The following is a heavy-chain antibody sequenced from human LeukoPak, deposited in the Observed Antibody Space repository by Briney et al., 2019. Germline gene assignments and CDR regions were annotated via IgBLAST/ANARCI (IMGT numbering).Heavy chain of an antibody. Sequence: GRSLRLSCAASGFTFGSYAMHWVRQAPGKGLEWVAVISYDGSNKYYADSVKGRFTISRDNSKNTLYLQMNSLRAEDTAVYYCARDYSEWYQLLVLGWWFDPWGQGTLVTVSS. D-gene: IGHD2-2*01. J-gene: IGHJ5*02. CDR3: ARDYSEWYQLLVLGWWFDP. CDR2: ISYDGSNK. CDR1: GFTFGSYA. V-gene: IGHV3-30*01.